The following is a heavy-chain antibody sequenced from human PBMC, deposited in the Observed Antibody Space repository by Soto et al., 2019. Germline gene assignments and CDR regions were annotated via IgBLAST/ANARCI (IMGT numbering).Heavy chain of an antibody. CDR1: GFTFSTYA. J-gene: IGHJ2*01. CDR2: VSASGSTI. V-gene: IGHV3-48*04. D-gene: IGHD5-18*01. Sequence: GGSLRLSCAASGFTFSTYAMAWVRQAPGKGLEWVSGVSASGSTIYYADSVKGRFTISRDNAKNSLYLQMNSLRAEDTAVYYCARDPLWGTAMVLWYFDLWGRGTLVTVS. CDR3: ARDPLWGTAMVLWYFDL.